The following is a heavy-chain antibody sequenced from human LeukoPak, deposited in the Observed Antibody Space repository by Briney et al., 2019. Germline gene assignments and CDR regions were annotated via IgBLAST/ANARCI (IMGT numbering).Heavy chain of an antibody. D-gene: IGHD3-3*01. V-gene: IGHV4-34*01. CDR1: GGSFSGYY. Sequence: SETLSLTCAVYGGSFSGYYWSWIRQPPGKGLEWIGEISHSGSTNYNPSLKSRVTISVDTSKNQFSLKLSSVTAADTAVYYCAIDFWSGYYTGLFPWGQGTLVTVSS. J-gene: IGHJ5*02. CDR2: ISHSGST. CDR3: AIDFWSGYYTGLFP.